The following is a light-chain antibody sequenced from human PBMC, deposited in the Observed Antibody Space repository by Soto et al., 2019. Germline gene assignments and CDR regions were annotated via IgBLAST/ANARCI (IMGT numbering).Light chain of an antibody. J-gene: IGKJ1*01. Sequence: EIVLTQSPGTLSLAPGERSALSCRASQSVSNNYLAWYQQKPGQAPRILIYGASSRATGIPDRFSGSGSGTDFTLTISRLEPEDFAVYYCQQYGSSSWTFGQGTKGDIK. CDR2: GAS. CDR1: QSVSNNY. V-gene: IGKV3-20*01. CDR3: QQYGSSSWT.